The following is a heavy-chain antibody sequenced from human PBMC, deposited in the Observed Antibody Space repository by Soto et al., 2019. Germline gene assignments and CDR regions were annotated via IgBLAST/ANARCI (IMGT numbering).Heavy chain of an antibody. CDR1: GYTFTSYG. CDR2: ISAYNGNT. V-gene: IGHV1-18*01. Sequence: QVQLVQSGAEVKKPGASVKVSCKASGYTFTSYGISWVRQAPGQGLEWMGWISAYNGNTNYAQKLQGRVTMTTDTSTSTAYLELRSLRSDDTAVYYCARGNFDWLLGMGLGDFDYWGQGTLVTVSS. CDR3: ARGNFDWLLGMGLGDFDY. D-gene: IGHD3-9*01. J-gene: IGHJ4*02.